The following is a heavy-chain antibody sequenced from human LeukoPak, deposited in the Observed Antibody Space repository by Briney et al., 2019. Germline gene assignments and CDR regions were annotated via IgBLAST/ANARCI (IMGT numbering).Heavy chain of an antibody. Sequence: ASVKVSCKASGYTFTGYYMHWVRQAPGQGLEWMGWINPNSGGTNYAQKFQGRVTMTRDTSISTAYMELSRLRSDDTAVYYCARDLQDSSGYDHAFDIWGQGTMVTVSS. CDR1: GYTFTGYY. V-gene: IGHV1-2*02. J-gene: IGHJ3*02. D-gene: IGHD3-22*01. CDR3: ARDLQDSSGYDHAFDI. CDR2: INPNSGGT.